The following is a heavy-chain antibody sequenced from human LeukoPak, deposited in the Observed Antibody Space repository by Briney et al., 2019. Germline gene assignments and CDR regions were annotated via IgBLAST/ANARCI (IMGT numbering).Heavy chain of an antibody. Sequence: PSETLSLTCTVSGGSISSYSWSWVRQPPGEGLEWIGYIYYSGSTNYNPSLKSRVTISVDTSKNQFSLKLSSVTAADTAVYYCARSYYDSSGYVDYWGQGTLVTVSS. CDR2: IYYSGST. V-gene: IGHV4-59*08. CDR1: GGSISSYS. J-gene: IGHJ4*02. D-gene: IGHD3-22*01. CDR3: ARSYYDSSGYVDY.